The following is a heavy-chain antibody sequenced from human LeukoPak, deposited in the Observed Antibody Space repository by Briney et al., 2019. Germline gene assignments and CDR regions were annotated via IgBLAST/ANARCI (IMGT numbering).Heavy chain of an antibody. D-gene: IGHD1-26*01. CDR2: ISSNGGST. Sequence: GGSLRLSCAASGFTFSRYAMHWVRQAPGKGLEYVSAISSNGGSTYYANSVEGRFTISRDNSKNTLYLQMGSLRAEDMAVYYCARRGSYYGDSMDYWGQGTLVTVSS. V-gene: IGHV3-64*01. CDR3: ARRGSYYGDSMDY. CDR1: GFTFSRYA. J-gene: IGHJ4*02.